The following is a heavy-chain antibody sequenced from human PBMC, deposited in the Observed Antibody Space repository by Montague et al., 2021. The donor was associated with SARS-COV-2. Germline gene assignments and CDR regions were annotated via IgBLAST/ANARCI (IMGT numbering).Heavy chain of an antibody. V-gene: IGHV4-34*01. D-gene: IGHD3-10*01. CDR1: GGSFSTYS. CDR3: ARLGDGVVPSPILGVGPYYSYYYVDV. J-gene: IGHJ6*03. CDR2: IHHGGST. Sequence: SETLSLTCAVHGGSFSTYSWNWIRQPPGRGLEWIGEIHHGGSTNYNPSLKSRVTISADTSKNQFSLKLTSVAAADTAVYYCARLGDGVVPSPILGVGPYYSYYYVDVWGKGTRVTVPS.